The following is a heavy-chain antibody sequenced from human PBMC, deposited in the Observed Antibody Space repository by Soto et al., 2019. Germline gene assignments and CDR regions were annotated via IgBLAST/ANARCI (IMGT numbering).Heavy chain of an antibody. CDR2: IYYSGST. V-gene: IGHV4-39*01. J-gene: IGHJ5*02. D-gene: IGHD4-17*01. CDR3: ARQEGGDYSWFDP. Sequence: SETLSLTCTVSGGSISSSSYYWGWIRQPPGKGLEWIGSIYYSGSTYYNPSLKSRVTISVDTSKNQFSLKLSSVTAADTAVYYCARQEGGDYSWFDPWGQGTLVTVSS. CDR1: GGSISSSSYY.